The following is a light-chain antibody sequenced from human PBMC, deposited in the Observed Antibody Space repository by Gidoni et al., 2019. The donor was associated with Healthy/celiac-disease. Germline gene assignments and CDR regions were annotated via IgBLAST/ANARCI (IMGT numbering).Light chain of an antibody. Sequence: SPELTQDPAVSVDLGQTVRSTCQGDSLRRYYASWYQQKPGQAPVLVIYGKNSRPSGIPDRFSGSSSGNTASLTITGAQAEDEADYYCNSRDSSGNHYVFGTGTKVTVL. V-gene: IGLV3-19*01. CDR2: GKN. CDR3: NSRDSSGNHYV. J-gene: IGLJ1*01. CDR1: SLRRYY.